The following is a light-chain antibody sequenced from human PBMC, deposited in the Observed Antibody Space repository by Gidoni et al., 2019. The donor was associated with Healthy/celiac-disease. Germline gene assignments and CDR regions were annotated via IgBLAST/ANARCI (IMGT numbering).Light chain of an antibody. Sequence: SYVLTQPPSGSVAPGQTARITCGGNNIGSKSVHWYQQKPGQAPVLVVYDESGRPSGIPERFSGSNSGNTATLTISRVAAGDEADYYCQLWDSSSDVVFGGGTKLTVL. CDR1: NIGSKS. CDR2: DES. J-gene: IGLJ2*01. V-gene: IGLV3-21*02. CDR3: QLWDSSSDVV.